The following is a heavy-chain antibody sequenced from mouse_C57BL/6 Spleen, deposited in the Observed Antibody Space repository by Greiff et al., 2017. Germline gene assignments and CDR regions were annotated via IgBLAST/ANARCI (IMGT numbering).Heavy chain of an antibody. V-gene: IGHV1-5*01. CDR1: GYTFTSYW. Sequence: EVQLQQSGTVLARPGASVKMSCKTSGYTFTSYWMHWVKQRPGQGLEWIGAIYPGNSDTSYNQKFKGKAKLTAITSASTAYMELSSLTNEDSAVYYGTRTGVTTVVAGDFDYWGQGTTLTVSS. CDR2: IYPGNSDT. J-gene: IGHJ2*01. D-gene: IGHD1-1*01. CDR3: TRTGVTTVVAGDFDY.